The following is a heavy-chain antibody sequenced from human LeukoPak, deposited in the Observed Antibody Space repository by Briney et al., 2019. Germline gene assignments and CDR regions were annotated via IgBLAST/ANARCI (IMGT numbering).Heavy chain of an antibody. CDR1: GFTFSSYE. CDR3: ARGGPYYYDSSGYYPFDY. V-gene: IGHV3-48*03. Sequence: GGSLRLSCAASGFTFSSYEMNWVRQAPGKGLEWVSYISSSGSTIYYADSVKGRFTISRDNAKNSLYLQMNSLRAEDTAVYYCARGGPYYYDSSGYYPFDYWGQGTLVTASS. D-gene: IGHD3-22*01. J-gene: IGHJ4*02. CDR2: ISSSGSTI.